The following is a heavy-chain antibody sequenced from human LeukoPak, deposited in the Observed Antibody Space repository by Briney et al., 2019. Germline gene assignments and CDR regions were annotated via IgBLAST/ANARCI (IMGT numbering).Heavy chain of an antibody. V-gene: IGHV3-23*01. CDR1: GFTFSRYA. CDR2: ISGSGGST. J-gene: IGHJ5*02. CDR3: AKALSGYDFLSFDP. D-gene: IGHD5-12*01. Sequence: PGGSLRLSCAASGFTFSRYAMSWVRQAPGKGLEWVSAISGSGGSTYYADSVKGRLTISRDNSKNTLYLQMNSLRAEDTAVYYCAKALSGYDFLSFDPWGQGTLVTVSS.